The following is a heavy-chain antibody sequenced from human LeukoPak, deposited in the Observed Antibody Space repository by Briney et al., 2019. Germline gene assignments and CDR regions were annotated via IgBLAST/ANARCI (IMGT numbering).Heavy chain of an antibody. CDR1: GFTFSSYW. CDR3: ARASSRPYSSSWYSDY. J-gene: IGHJ4*02. V-gene: IGHV3-7*01. D-gene: IGHD6-13*01. Sequence: PGGSLRLSCAASGFTFSSYWMSWVRQAPGKGLEWVANIKQDGSEKYYVDSVKGRFTISRDNAKNSLYLQMNSLRAEDTAVYYCARASSRPYSSSWYSDYWGQGTLVTVSS. CDR2: IKQDGSEK.